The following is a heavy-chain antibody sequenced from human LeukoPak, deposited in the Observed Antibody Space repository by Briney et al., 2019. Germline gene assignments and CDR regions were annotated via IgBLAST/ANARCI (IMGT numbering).Heavy chain of an antibody. J-gene: IGHJ4*02. CDR2: VKSYNAGGTT. D-gene: IGHD3-10*01. CDR3: TLIQGWGAGSYFLDY. V-gene: IGHV3-15*01. Sequence: GGSLRLSCAASGFSIENDWMSWVRQAPGKGLEWVGRVKSYNAGGTTHYAAPVKGRFIISRDDSKNMLYLQMDSRKTEDTAVYYCTLIQGWGAGSYFLDYWGQEALVTVSS. CDR1: GFSIENDW.